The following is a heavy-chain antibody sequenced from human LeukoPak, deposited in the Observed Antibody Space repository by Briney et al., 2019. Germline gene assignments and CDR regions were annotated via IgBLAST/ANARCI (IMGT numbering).Heavy chain of an antibody. CDR2: IRSKADDEAT. D-gene: IGHD1-26*01. J-gene: IGHJ4*02. Sequence: GGSLRLSCAVSGFTFSNAWMAWVRQAPGGGLEWLGRIRSKADDEATTYAAPVRDRFIISRDDSQNILYLEMSSLKTEDTGVYYCTTDRLWVADWGQGVLVIVSS. CDR1: GFTFSNAW. V-gene: IGHV3-15*01. CDR3: TTDRLWVAD.